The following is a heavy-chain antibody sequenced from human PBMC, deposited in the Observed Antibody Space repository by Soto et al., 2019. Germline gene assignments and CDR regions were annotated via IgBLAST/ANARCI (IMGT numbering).Heavy chain of an antibody. D-gene: IGHD6-19*01. CDR3: ARDQWLKVPAVVGDKFDS. J-gene: IGHJ5*01. V-gene: IGHV1-18*04. CDR2: INSYNGDT. Sequence: QVQLVQSGGEEKKPGASVKVSCKASGYDFIGHGISWVRQARGQGLEWMGWINSYNGDTKYARKYQDRITLTKDKSTRTVYRELTSLRSDDTAVYYCARDQWLKVPAVVGDKFDSWGQGTLVTVSS. CDR1: GYDFIGHG.